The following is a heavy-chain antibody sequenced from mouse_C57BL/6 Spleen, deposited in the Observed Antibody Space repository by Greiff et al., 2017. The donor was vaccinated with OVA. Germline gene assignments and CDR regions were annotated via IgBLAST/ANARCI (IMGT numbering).Heavy chain of an antibody. CDR1: GYTFTSYW. CDR2: IDPSDSYT. J-gene: IGHJ4*01. CDR3: ARGGSLDY. V-gene: IGHV1-69*01. Sequence: VQLQQSGAELVMPGASVKLSCKASGYTFTSYWMHWVKQRPGQGLEWIGEIDPSDSYTNYNQKFKGKSTLTVDKSSSTAYMQLSRLTSEDAAVYYCARGGSLDYWGQGTSVTVSS.